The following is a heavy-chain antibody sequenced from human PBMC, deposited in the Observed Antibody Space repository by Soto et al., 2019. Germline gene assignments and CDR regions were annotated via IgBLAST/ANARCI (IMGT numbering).Heavy chain of an antibody. D-gene: IGHD4-4*01. Sequence: GGSLRLSCAASGFTFSSYAMSWVRQAPGKGLEWVSAISGSGGSTYYADSVKGRFTISRDNSKNTLYLQMNSLRAEDTAVYYCAKAPYGVTFPFDYRGQRTLVTVSS. CDR3: AKAPYGVTFPFDY. V-gene: IGHV3-23*01. CDR1: GFTFSSYA. J-gene: IGHJ4*02. CDR2: ISGSGGST.